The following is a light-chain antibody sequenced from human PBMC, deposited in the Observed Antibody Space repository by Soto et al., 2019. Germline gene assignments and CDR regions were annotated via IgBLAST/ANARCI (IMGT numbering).Light chain of an antibody. V-gene: IGKV1-9*01. Sequence: DIQLTQSPSFLSASVGDRVTITCRASQGISSYLAWYQQKPGKAPKLLIYAASTLQGGVPSRFSGSGSVTEFTLTISSLQPEDFATYYCQQHNSYPSTFGGGTKVEIK. CDR3: QQHNSYPST. CDR1: QGISSY. J-gene: IGKJ4*01. CDR2: AAS.